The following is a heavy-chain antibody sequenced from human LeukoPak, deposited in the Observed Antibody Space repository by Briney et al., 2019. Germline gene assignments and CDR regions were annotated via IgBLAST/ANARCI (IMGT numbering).Heavy chain of an antibody. J-gene: IGHJ4*02. CDR3: ARDSSSWYRGTGDY. Sequence: GGSLRLSCAASGFTFSSYAMHWVRQAPGKVLEYVSAISSNGGSTYYASSVKGRFTISRDNSKNTLYLQMGSLRAEDMAVYYCARDSSSWYRGTGDYWGQGTLVTVSS. D-gene: IGHD6-13*01. CDR2: ISSNGGST. CDR1: GFTFSSYA. V-gene: IGHV3-64*01.